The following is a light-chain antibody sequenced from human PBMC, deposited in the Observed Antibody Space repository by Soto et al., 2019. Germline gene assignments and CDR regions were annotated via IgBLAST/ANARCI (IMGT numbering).Light chain of an antibody. J-gene: IGLJ1*01. CDR2: EVS. CDR1: SSDVGGYNY. V-gene: IGLV2-14*01. CDR3: SSYKSSSTQV. Sequence: QSVLTQPASVSGSPGQSITISCTGTSSDVGGYNYVSWYQQHPGKAPKLVIYEVSNRPSGVSNRFSGSKSGNTASLTISGLQAEDEAPYYCSSYKSSSTQVFGTGTKVTGL.